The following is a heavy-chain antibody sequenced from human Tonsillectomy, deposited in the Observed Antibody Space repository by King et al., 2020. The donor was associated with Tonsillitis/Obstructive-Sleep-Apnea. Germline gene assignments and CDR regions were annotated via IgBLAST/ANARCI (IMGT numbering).Heavy chain of an antibody. Sequence: QLVQSGAEVKKPGASVKISCRASGYTFTNYYMHWVRQAPGQGLEWMGIIDPSGGSTSYAQTFQGRVTMTRDTSTSTVYMELSGLRSEDTAVYFCTSVLRYFDWLSSPRYGMDVWGQGTTVTVSS. CDR1: GYTFTNYY. D-gene: IGHD3-9*01. CDR3: TSVLRYFDWLSSPRYGMDV. V-gene: IGHV1-46*03. J-gene: IGHJ6*02. CDR2: IDPSGGST.